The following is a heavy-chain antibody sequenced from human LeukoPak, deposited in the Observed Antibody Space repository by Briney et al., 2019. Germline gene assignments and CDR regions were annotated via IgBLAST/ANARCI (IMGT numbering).Heavy chain of an antibody. D-gene: IGHD6-13*01. CDR1: GFTFSSYE. CDR3: ANRYSSSRYFDY. J-gene: IGHJ4*02. Sequence: PGGSLRLSCAASGFTFSSYELNWVRQAPGKGLEWVSAISASGGFTYYADSVKGRFTISRDNSKNTLYLQMNNLRADDTAVYYCANRYSSSRYFDYWGQGTLVTVSS. CDR2: ISASGGFT. V-gene: IGHV3-23*01.